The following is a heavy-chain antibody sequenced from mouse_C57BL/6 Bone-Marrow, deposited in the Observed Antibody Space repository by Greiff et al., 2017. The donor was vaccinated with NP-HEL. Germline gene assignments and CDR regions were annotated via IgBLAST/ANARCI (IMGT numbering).Heavy chain of an antibody. D-gene: IGHD1-1*01. CDR2: IDPENGDT. V-gene: IGHV14-4*01. CDR1: GFNIKDDY. Sequence: VQLQQSGAELVRPGASVKLSCTASGFNIKDDYMHWVKQRPEQGLEWIGWIDPENGDTEYASKFQGKATITADTSSNTAYLQLSSLTSEDTAVYYCTSTVVEGAWFAYWGQGTLVTVSA. J-gene: IGHJ3*01. CDR3: TSTVVEGAWFAY.